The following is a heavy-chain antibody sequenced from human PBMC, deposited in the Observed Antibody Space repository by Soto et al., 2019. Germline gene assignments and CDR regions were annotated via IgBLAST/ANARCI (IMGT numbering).Heavy chain of an antibody. V-gene: IGHV1-69*01. D-gene: IGHD2-15*01. J-gene: IGHJ6*02. Sequence: QVQLVQSGAEVKKPGSSVKVSCKASGGTFSSYAISWVRQAPGQGLEWMGGIIPIFGTANYAQKFQGRVTITADESTSKAYMELSSVRSEDTAVYYCARIYCSGGSCYSEPHYYGMDGWGQGTTVTVSS. CDR2: IIPIFGTA. CDR1: GGTFSSYA. CDR3: ARIYCSGGSCYSEPHYYGMDG.